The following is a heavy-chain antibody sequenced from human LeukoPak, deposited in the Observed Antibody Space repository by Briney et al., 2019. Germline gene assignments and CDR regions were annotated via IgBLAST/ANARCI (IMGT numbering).Heavy chain of an antibody. Sequence: GRSLRLSCAASGFTFSSYGMHWVRQAPGKGLEWVAVISYDGGNKYYADPVKGRFTISRDNSKNTLYLQMNSLRAEDTAVYYCAKEARSGYHFDYWGQGTLVTVSS. D-gene: IGHD3-22*01. CDR3: AKEARSGYHFDY. CDR1: GFTFSSYG. J-gene: IGHJ4*02. V-gene: IGHV3-30*18. CDR2: ISYDGGNK.